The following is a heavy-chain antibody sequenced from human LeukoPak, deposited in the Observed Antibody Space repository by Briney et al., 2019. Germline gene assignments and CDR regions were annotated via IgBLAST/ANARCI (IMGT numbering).Heavy chain of an antibody. Sequence: NPSETLSLTCAVYGGSFSGYYWSWIRQPPGKGLEWIGEINHSGSTNYNPSLKSRVTISVDTSKNQFSLKLSSVTAADTAVYYCARCYDYVWGSYRPGTAFDIWGQGTMVTVSS. J-gene: IGHJ3*02. V-gene: IGHV4-34*01. CDR3: ARCYDYVWGSYRPGTAFDI. D-gene: IGHD3-16*02. CDR2: INHSGST. CDR1: GGSFSGYY.